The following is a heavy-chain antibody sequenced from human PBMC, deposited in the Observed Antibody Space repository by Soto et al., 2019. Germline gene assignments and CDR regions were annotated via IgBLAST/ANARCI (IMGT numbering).Heavy chain of an antibody. CDR1: GFTFSSYA. V-gene: IGHV3-30-3*01. J-gene: IGHJ4*02. Sequence: PGGSLRLSCAASGFTFSSYAMHWVRQAPGKGLEWVAVISYDGSNKYYADSVKGRFTISRDNSKNTLYLQMNSLRAEDTAVYYCARSPTSDGYNILDYWGQGTLVTVSS. D-gene: IGHD5-12*01. CDR2: ISYDGSNK. CDR3: ARSPTSDGYNILDY.